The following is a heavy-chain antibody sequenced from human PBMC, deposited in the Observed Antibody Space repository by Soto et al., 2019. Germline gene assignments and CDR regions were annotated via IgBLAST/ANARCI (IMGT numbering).Heavy chain of an antibody. CDR2: ISGSGGST. CDR3: AKDKGGITMIVVVITGPWYDAFDI. J-gene: IGHJ3*02. CDR1: GFTFSSYA. V-gene: IGHV3-23*01. Sequence: GGSLRLSCAASGFTFSSYAMSWVRQAPGKGLEWVSAISGSGGSTYYADSVQGRFTISRDNSKNTLYLQMNSLRAEDTAVYYCAKDKGGITMIVVVITGPWYDAFDIWDQETMVTVSS. D-gene: IGHD3-22*01.